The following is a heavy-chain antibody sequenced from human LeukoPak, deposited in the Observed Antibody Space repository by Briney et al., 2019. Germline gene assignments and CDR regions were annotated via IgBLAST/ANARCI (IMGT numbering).Heavy chain of an antibody. CDR2: INPTGGST. CDR1: GYTFPSYF. D-gene: IGHD6-6*01. CDR3: ARTAARRFDY. J-gene: IGHJ4*02. Sequence: GASVNVSCKASGYTFPSYFMHWVRQAPGQGLEWMGMINPTGGSTTYAQKFQGRVTMTRDTSTSTVYMELSSLRSDDTAVYYCARTAARRFDYWGQGTLVTLSS. V-gene: IGHV1-46*01.